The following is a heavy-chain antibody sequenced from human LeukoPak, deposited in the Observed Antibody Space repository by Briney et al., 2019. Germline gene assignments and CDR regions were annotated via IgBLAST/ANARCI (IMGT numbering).Heavy chain of an antibody. V-gene: IGHV3-11*04. CDR2: ISRSGSTI. Sequence: GGSLRLSCAASGFTFSDYYMSWIRQAPGKGLEWVSYISRSGSTIYYADSVKGRFTISKDNAKNSLYLQINSLGAEDTAVYYCARGKEHSSGPTGYWGQGTLVTVSS. CDR1: GFTFSDYY. J-gene: IGHJ4*02. CDR3: ARGKEHSSGPTGY. D-gene: IGHD6-19*01.